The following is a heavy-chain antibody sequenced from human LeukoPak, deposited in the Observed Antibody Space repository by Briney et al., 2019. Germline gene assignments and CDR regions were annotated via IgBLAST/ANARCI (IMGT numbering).Heavy chain of an antibody. Sequence: GGSLRLSCAASEFTFTSYWMSWVRQAPGKGLVWVSRINSDGSSTNYADSVKGRFTISRDNAKNTLYLQMNSLRAEDTAVYYCARDLSEYGWFGELYYWGQGTLVTVSS. CDR3: ARDLSEYGWFGELYY. D-gene: IGHD3-10*01. V-gene: IGHV3-74*01. CDR2: INSDGSST. CDR1: EFTFTSYW. J-gene: IGHJ4*02.